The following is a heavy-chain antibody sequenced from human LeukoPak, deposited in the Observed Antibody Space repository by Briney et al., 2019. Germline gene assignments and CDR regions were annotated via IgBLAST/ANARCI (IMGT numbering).Heavy chain of an antibody. CDR1: GYTFTSYG. Sequence: GASVKVSCKASGYTFTSYGISWVRQAPGQGLEWMGWINAGNGNTKYSQEFQGRVTITRDTSASTAYMELSSLRSEDMAVYYCARLGAYYYDSSGYYYYFDYWGQGTLVTVSS. V-gene: IGHV1-3*03. D-gene: IGHD3-22*01. CDR2: INAGNGNT. J-gene: IGHJ4*02. CDR3: ARLGAYYYDSSGYYYYFDY.